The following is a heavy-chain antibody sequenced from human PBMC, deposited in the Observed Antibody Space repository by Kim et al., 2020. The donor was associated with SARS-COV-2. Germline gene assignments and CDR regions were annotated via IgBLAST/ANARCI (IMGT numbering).Heavy chain of an antibody. CDR2: INPNSGAT. J-gene: IGHJ4*02. CDR1: GYTFTGYF. D-gene: IGHD3-9*01. Sequence: ASVKVSCKASGYTFTGYFMHWVRQAPVQGLEWMGRINPNSGATNYAQKCQDRVTTTRDTSISTAYMYLSSLRPKDTAVYFCARGSGGTDWYGWIYWGQGTLVTVSS. CDR3: ARGSGGTDWYGWIY. V-gene: IGHV1-2*06.